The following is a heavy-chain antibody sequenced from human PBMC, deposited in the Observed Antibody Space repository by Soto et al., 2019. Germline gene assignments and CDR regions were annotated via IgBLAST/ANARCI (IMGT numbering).Heavy chain of an antibody. Sequence: QVQLQESGPGLVKPSETLSLTCTVSGGSISSYYWSWIRQPPGKGLEWIGYIYYSGSTNYNPSLKSRVTISVDTSRNQFSLRLSAATAADTAVYSGAGRYGSGFDYWGQGTLVTVSS. V-gene: IGHV4-59*08. J-gene: IGHJ4*02. CDR1: GGSISSYY. CDR3: AGRYGSGFDY. CDR2: IYYSGST. D-gene: IGHD5-18*01.